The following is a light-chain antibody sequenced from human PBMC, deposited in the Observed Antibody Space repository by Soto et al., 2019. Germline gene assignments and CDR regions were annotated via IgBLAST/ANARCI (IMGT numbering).Light chain of an antibody. J-gene: IGKJ5*01. V-gene: IGKV3-20*01. Sequence: EIVLTQSPGTLSLSPGGRATLSCRASQSVSRRLAWYQHRPGQSPRLLISGASMRASGVPVRFSGSGSGTDFTLNISILEPEDFAVYYCQHYGETPITFGLGTRLEV. CDR1: QSVSRR. CDR3: QHYGETPIT. CDR2: GAS.